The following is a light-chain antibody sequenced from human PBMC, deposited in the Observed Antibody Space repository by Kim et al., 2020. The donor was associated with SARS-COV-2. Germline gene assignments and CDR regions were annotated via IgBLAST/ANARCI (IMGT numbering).Light chain of an antibody. CDR2: DVS. Sequence: PGERATLSCRASQSISSVLAWYQQKPGQAPRLLIYDVSNRATGMPARFSGSGSGTDFTLTISSLEPEDFAVYYCQQRTNWPPIFTFGPGTKVDIK. CDR1: QSISSV. J-gene: IGKJ3*01. V-gene: IGKV3-11*01. CDR3: QQRTNWPPIFT.